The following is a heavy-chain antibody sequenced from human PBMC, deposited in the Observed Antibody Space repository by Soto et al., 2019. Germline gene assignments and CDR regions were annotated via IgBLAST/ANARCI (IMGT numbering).Heavy chain of an antibody. J-gene: IGHJ4*02. CDR2: INHSGST. CDR3: ARGTGYYDSSGYLRRGSRKYYFDY. Sequence: SETLSLTCAVYGGSFSCYYWSWIRQPPGKGLEWIGEINHSGSTNYNPSLKSRVTISVDTSKNQFSLKLSSVTAADTAVYYCARGTGYYDSSGYLRRGSRKYYFDYWGQGTLVTVSS. D-gene: IGHD3-22*01. CDR1: GGSFSCYY. V-gene: IGHV4-34*01.